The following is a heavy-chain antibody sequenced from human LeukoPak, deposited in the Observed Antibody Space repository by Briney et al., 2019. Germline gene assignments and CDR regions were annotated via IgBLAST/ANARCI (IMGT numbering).Heavy chain of an antibody. D-gene: IGHD3-10*01. CDR2: ISGSGGST. CDR3: AKDWGRITMVQAFDY. J-gene: IGHJ4*02. Sequence: GGSLRLSCAASGFTFSSYAMSWVRQAPGKGLEWVSAISGSGGSTYYADSVKGRFTISRDNSKNTLYLQMNSLRAEDTAVYYCAKDWGRITMVQAFDYWGQGTLVTVSS. V-gene: IGHV3-23*01. CDR1: GFTFSSYA.